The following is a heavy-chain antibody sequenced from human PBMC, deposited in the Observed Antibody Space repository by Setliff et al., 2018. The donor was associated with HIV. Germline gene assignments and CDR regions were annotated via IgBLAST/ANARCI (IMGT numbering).Heavy chain of an antibody. CDR3: ARQQGDSRGFYPHFDY. Sequence: SETLSLTCTVSGVSVSGTAYCWAWIRQPPGRGLEWIGNIYYTGNTNYNSSLKSRISMSMVASKKQISLKLSAVSAADTAVYYCARQQGDSRGFYPHFDYWGQGRLVTVSS. J-gene: IGHJ4*02. CDR1: GVSVSGTAYC. CDR2: IYYTGNT. D-gene: IGHD3-3*01. V-gene: IGHV4-39*01.